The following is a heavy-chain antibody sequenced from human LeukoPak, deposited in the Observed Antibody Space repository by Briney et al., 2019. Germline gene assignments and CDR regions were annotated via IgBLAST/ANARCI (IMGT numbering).Heavy chain of an antibody. D-gene: IGHD3-3*01. CDR2: VYPGDSDT. J-gene: IGHJ4*02. Sequence: PGESLKISCKGSGYTFSSYWIGWVRQMPGKGLEWMGIVYPGDSDTRYSPSLQGQVTISVDTSIGTAYLQWSSLKASDTAIYYCARQNDFRLDYWGQGTLVTVSS. CDR1: GYTFSSYW. CDR3: ARQNDFRLDY. V-gene: IGHV5-51*01.